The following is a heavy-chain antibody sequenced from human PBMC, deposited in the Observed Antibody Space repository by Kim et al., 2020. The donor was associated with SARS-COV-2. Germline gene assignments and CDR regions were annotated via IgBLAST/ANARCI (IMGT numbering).Heavy chain of an antibody. CDR1: GFTFSSYG. Sequence: GGSLRLSCGASGFTFSSYGMHWVRQAPGKGLEWVAVISYDGSDEYYADSVKGRFTISRDNSQETVYLQMNSLRIEDTAVYYCAKTGKGAYGDFWGQGTLVTVSP. CDR3: AKTGKGAYGDF. V-gene: IGHV3-30*18. D-gene: IGHD4-17*01. CDR2: ISYDGSDE. J-gene: IGHJ4*02.